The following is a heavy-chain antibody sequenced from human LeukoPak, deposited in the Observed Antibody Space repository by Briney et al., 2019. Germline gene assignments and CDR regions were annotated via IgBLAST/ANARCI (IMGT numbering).Heavy chain of an antibody. J-gene: IGHJ5*02. D-gene: IGHD2-2*01. CDR2: INHSGST. V-gene: IGHV4-34*01. Sequence: PSETLSLTCAVYGGSFSGYYWSWLRQPPGKGLEWIGEINHSGSTNYNPSLKSRVTISVDTSKNQFSLKLSSVTAADTAVYYCARGRGYCSSTSCRINWFDPWGQGTLVTLSS. CDR1: GGSFSGYY. CDR3: ARGRGYCSSTSCRINWFDP.